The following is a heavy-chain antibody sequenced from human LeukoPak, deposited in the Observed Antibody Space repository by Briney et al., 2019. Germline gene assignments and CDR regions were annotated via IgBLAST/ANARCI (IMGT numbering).Heavy chain of an antibody. V-gene: IGHV4-38-2*01. Sequence: SETLSLTCAVSGYSLSSGHYWGWIRPPPGKGLEWIGSIYHSGGTYYNPSLKSRVTISADTSKNQFSLKMKSVTAADTAVYAGFTPAVDYCSQGTLVTVSS. J-gene: IGHJ4*02. D-gene: IGHD3-10*01. CDR2: IYHSGGT. CDR3: FTPAVDY. CDR1: GYSLSSGHY.